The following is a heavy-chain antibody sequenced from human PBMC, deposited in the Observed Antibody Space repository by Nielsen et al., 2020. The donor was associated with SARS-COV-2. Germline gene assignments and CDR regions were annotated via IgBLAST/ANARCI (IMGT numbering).Heavy chain of an antibody. Sequence: GESLKISCAASGFTVSSNYMSWVRQAPGKGLEWVSVIYSGGSTYYADSVKGRFTISRDNAKNTLYVQMNSLRAEDTAVYYCAREWAVAGTGFGYWGQGTLVTVSS. CDR2: IYSGGST. D-gene: IGHD6-19*01. CDR3: AREWAVAGTGFGY. V-gene: IGHV3-66*01. J-gene: IGHJ4*02. CDR1: GFTVSSNY.